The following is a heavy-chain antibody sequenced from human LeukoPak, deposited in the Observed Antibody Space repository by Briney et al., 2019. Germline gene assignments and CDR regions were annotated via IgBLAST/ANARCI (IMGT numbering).Heavy chain of an antibody. J-gene: IGHJ4*02. CDR2: LSDSGGST. CDR3: AKPARTDYTDY. V-gene: IGHV3-23*01. D-gene: IGHD1-14*01. CDR1: GFTFSSCG. Sequence: PGGTLRLSCAASGFTFSSCGMSWVRQAPGKGLEWVSALSDSGGSTFYADSVKGRFTISRDNSKNTLYLQLNRLRAEDTAVYYCAKPARTDYTDYWGQGTLVTVSS.